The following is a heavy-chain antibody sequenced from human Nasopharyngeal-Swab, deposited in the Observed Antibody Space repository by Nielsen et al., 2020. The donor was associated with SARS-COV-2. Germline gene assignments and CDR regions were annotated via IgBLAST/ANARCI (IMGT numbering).Heavy chain of an antibody. CDR1: GYTFTSYD. CDR3: ARDTHLGYCSSTSCYGGWFDP. J-gene: IGHJ5*02. D-gene: IGHD2-2*01. CDR2: ISAYNGNT. Sequence: ASVKVSCKASGYTFTSYDISWVRQAPGQGLEWMGWISAYNGNTNYAQKLQGRVTMTTDTSTSTAYMDLRSLRSDDTAVYYCARDTHLGYCSSTSCYGGWFDPWGQGTLVTVSS. V-gene: IGHV1-18*04.